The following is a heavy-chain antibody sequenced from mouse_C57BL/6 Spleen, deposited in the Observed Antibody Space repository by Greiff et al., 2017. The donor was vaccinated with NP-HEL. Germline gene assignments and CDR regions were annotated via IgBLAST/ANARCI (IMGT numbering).Heavy chain of an antibody. D-gene: IGHD1-1*01. Sequence: EVKLVESGEGLVKPGGSLKLSCAASGFTFSSYAMSWVRQTPEKRLEWVAYISSGGDYIYYADTVKGRFTISRDNARNTLYLQMSSLKSEDTAMYYCTRENYGSSGYYFDYWGQGTTLTVSS. CDR1: GFTFSSYA. CDR2: ISSGGDYI. CDR3: TRENYGSSGYYFDY. J-gene: IGHJ2*01. V-gene: IGHV5-9-1*02.